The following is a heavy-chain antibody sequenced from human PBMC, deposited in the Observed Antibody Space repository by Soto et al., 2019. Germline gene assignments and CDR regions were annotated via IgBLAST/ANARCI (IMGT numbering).Heavy chain of an antibody. Sequence: SVKVSCKASGGTFSSYAISWVRQAPGQGLEWMGGIIPIFGTANYAQKFQGRVTITADKSTSTAYMELSSLRSEDTAVYYCAGTPGSHYDFWSGPYYYGMDVWGQGTTVTVSS. V-gene: IGHV1-69*06. CDR3: AGTPGSHYDFWSGPYYYGMDV. CDR2: IIPIFGTA. D-gene: IGHD3-3*01. CDR1: GGTFSSYA. J-gene: IGHJ6*02.